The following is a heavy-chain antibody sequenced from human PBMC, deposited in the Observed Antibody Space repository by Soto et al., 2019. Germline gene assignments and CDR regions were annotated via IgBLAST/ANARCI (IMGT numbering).Heavy chain of an antibody. CDR1: GGSVSSGSYY. D-gene: IGHD3-22*01. J-gene: IGHJ4*02. V-gene: IGHV4-61*01. CDR2: IYYSGST. CDR3: ARALLGITMIVVFDY. Sequence: QVQLQESGPGLVKPSETLSLTCTVSGGSVSSGSYYWSWIRQPPGKGLEWIGYIYYSGSTNYNPSLKSRVTISVDTSKNQFSLKLSSVTAADTAVYYCARALLGITMIVVFDYWGQGTLVTVSS.